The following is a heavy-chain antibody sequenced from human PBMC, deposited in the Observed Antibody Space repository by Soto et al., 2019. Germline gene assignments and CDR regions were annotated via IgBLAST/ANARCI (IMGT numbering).Heavy chain of an antibody. CDR1: GGSISSGGYY. D-gene: IGHD3-3*01. CDR2: IYYSGST. Sequence: TSETLSLTCTVSGGSISSGGYYWSWIRQHPGKGLEWIGYIYYSGSTYYNPSLKSRVTISVDTSKNQFSLKLSSVTAADTAVYYCARDQHYDFWSGYYDAFWYFDLWGRGTLVTVSS. J-gene: IGHJ2*01. V-gene: IGHV4-31*03. CDR3: ARDQHYDFWSGYYDAFWYFDL.